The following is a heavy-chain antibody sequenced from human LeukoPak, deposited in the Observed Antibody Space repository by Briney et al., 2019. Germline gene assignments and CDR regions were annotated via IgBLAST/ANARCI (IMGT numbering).Heavy chain of an antibody. CDR2: ITADGGST. CDR1: GFTFSSSN. Sequence: GGSLRLSCAASGFTFSSSNMRWVRQAPGKRLEYISAITADGGSTYHASSVRARFTISRDNSKNTLYLQMGSLRGEDTALYYCAGGPNYAFYMDVWGKGTTVTVSS. J-gene: IGHJ6*03. V-gene: IGHV3-64*01. CDR3: AGGPNYAFYMDV. D-gene: IGHD3-16*01.